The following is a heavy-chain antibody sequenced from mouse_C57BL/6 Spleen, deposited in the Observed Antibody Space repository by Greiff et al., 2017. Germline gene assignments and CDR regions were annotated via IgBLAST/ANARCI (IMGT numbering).Heavy chain of an antibody. J-gene: IGHJ2*01. V-gene: IGHV3-6*01. CDR1: GYSITSGYY. CDR2: ISYDGSN. CDR3: ARLGSHFDY. Sequence: EVQLVESGPGLVKPSQSLSLTCSVTGYSITSGYYWNWIRQFPGNKLEWMGYISYDGSNNYNPSLKNRISITRDTSKNQFFLKLNSVTTEHTATYYCARLGSHFDYWGQGTTLTVSS.